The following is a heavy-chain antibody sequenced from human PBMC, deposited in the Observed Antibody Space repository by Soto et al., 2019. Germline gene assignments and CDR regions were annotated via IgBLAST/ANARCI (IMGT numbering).Heavy chain of an antibody. CDR1: GFTFGSYA. CDR3: ARDGDYYDSSGYDMGRDAFDI. D-gene: IGHD3-22*01. V-gene: IGHV3-30-3*01. Sequence: PGGSLRLSCAASGFTFGSYAMHWVRQAPGKGLEWVAVISYDGSNKYYADSVKGRFTISRDNSKNTLYLQMNSLRAEDTAVYYCARDGDYYDSSGYDMGRDAFDIWGQGTMVTVSS. CDR2: ISYDGSNK. J-gene: IGHJ3*02.